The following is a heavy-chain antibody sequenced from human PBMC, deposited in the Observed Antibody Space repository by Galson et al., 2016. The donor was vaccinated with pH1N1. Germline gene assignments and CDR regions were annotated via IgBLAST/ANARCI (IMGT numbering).Heavy chain of an antibody. V-gene: IGHV1-69*10. CDR1: GDTFSNYA. Sequence: VKVSCKASGDTFSNYAISWVRQAPGQGLEWMGRIIPILNIANYAQEFQGRVTITADESTSTVYMELDSLRSDDTAVYYCARGPAENYWGQGTLVTVSS. CDR3: ARGPAENY. J-gene: IGHJ4*02. CDR2: IIPILNIA.